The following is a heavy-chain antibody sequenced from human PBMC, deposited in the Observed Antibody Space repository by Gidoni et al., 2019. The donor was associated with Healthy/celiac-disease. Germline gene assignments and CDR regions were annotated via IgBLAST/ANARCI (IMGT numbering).Heavy chain of an antibody. CDR3: ARVDRDYVSR. CDR1: GDSIRSGGYS. CDR2: IYHSRRT. Sequence: QLQLQESGSGLVKPSQTLSLTCAVSGDSIRSGGYSWSWIRQPPGKGLEWIGYIYHSRRTYYNPSLKSRVTMSVDRSKNQFSLKLSSVTAADTAVYYCARVDRDYVSRWGQGTLVTVSS. J-gene: IGHJ4*02. D-gene: IGHD3-16*01. V-gene: IGHV4-30-2*01.